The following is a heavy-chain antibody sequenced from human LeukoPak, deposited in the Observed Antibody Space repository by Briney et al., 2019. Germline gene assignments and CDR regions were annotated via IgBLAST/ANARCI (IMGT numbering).Heavy chain of an antibody. D-gene: IGHD3-10*01. CDR2: INHSGST. Sequence: PSETLSLTCAVYGGSFSGYYWSWIRQPPGKGLEWIGEINHSGSTNYNPSLKSRVTISVDTSKNQFSPKLSSVTAADTAVYYCARGRLVFGVNYMDVWGKGTTVTVSS. CDR1: GGSFSGYY. J-gene: IGHJ6*03. CDR3: ARGRLVFGVNYMDV. V-gene: IGHV4-34*01.